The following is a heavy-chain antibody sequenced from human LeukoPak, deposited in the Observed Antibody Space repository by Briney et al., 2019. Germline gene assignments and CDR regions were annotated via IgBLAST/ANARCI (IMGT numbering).Heavy chain of an antibody. D-gene: IGHD5-18*01. CDR1: GFTFSSHW. Sequence: PGGSLRLSCAASGFTFSSHWVTWVRQPPGKGLEWIGSIYYSGNTYYNPSLKSRVTISIDTSKNQFSLKLSSMTAADTAVYYCARQTWIQLWFLDYWGQGTLVSVSS. CDR2: IYYSGNT. J-gene: IGHJ4*02. V-gene: IGHV4-39*01. CDR3: ARQTWIQLWFLDY.